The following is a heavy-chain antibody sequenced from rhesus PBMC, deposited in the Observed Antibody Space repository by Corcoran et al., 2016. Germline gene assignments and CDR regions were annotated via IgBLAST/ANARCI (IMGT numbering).Heavy chain of an antibody. J-gene: IGHJ4*01. CDR3: ARDGNFKLHYFDY. Sequence: QLQLQESGPGLVKPSETLSLTCAVSGGSISSNYWSWIRQPPGKGLEWIGRISGSGGRTDYNPPLKSRVTISTDTAKNKFSLKLSSVTAADTAVYYWARDGNFKLHYFDYWGQGVLVTVSS. D-gene: IGHD3-3*01. V-gene: IGHV4-173*01. CDR2: ISGSGGRT. CDR1: GGSISSNY.